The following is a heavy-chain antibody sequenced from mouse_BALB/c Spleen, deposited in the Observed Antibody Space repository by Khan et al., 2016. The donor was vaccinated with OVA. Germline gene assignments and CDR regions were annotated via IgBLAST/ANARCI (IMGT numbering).Heavy chain of an antibody. J-gene: IGHJ3*01. CDR1: GYTFTSYW. Sequence: VQLMQSGTVLARPGASVKMSCKASGYTFTSYWMYWVNQRPGQGLEWIGDIYPGNTDTNYKQKFKGKAKLSADQSNSTAYMELSSLTTKDTAVYYCTRRNWDVAWFAYWGQGTLVTVSA. D-gene: IGHD4-1*01. CDR2: IYPGNTDT. CDR3: TRRNWDVAWFAY. V-gene: IGHV1-5*01.